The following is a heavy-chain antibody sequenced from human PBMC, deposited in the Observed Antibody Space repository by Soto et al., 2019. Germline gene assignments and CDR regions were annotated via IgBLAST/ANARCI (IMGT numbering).Heavy chain of an antibody. J-gene: IGHJ4*02. CDR1: GYTFASYA. D-gene: IGHD2-8*01. CDR3: ARPPFPGCINAICYPLDF. CDR2: INASNGST. Sequence: ASVKVSCKASGYTFASYAMHWVRQAPGQRLEWMGMINASNGSTRYAQKFQGRLTMTTDTSTNTVYMELSSLRSEDTAVYYCARPPFPGCINAICYPLDFWGQGALVTVSS. V-gene: IGHV1-3*01.